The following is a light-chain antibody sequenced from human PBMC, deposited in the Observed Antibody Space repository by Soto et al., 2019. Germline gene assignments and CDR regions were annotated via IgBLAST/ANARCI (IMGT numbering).Light chain of an antibody. CDR1: QAISNY. J-gene: IGKJ4*01. CDR3: QQLS. Sequence: DIQLTQSPSFLSASVGDRVTITCRASQAISNYLGWYQQKPGEAPKLLIYAASTLQSGVPSRFSGSGSGTEFTLTISSLQPEDFATYYCQQLSFGGGTKIEIK. CDR2: AAS. V-gene: IGKV1-9*01.